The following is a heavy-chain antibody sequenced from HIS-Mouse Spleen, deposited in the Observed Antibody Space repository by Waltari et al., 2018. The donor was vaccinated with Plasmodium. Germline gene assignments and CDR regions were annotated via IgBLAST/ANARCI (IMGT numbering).Heavy chain of an antibody. CDR3: AKDRKYSSSRGAFNI. CDR2: ISWNSGSI. V-gene: IGHV3-9*01. D-gene: IGHD6-6*01. J-gene: IGHJ3*02. CDR1: GFPFEGYA. Sequence: EVQPVESGGGLVQPGRSLTPPCDAYGFPFEGYAMHWVRQAPGKGLEWVSGISWNSGSIGYADSVKGRFTISRDNAKNSLYLQMNSLRAEDTALYYCAKDRKYSSSRGAFNIWGQGTMVTVSS.